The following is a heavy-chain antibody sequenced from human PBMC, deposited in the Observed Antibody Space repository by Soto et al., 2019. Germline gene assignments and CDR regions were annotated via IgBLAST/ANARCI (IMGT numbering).Heavy chain of an antibody. Sequence: QVQLVESGGGLVKPGGSLRLSCAASGFTFSDYYMSWIRQAPGKGLEWVSYISSSGSTIYYADSVKGRFTISRDNAKNSLYLQMNSLRAEDTAVYYCARDQRDSLIWKWVSQGLNYYYYGMDVWGQGTTVTVSS. CDR1: GFTFSDYY. J-gene: IGHJ6*02. CDR2: ISSSGSTI. V-gene: IGHV3-11*01. D-gene: IGHD2-15*01. CDR3: ARDQRDSLIWKWVSQGLNYYYYGMDV.